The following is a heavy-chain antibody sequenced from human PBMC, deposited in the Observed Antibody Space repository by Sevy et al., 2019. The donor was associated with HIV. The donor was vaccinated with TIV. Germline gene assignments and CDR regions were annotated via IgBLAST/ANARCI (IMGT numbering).Heavy chain of an antibody. CDR1: GLTFSTYG. J-gene: IGHJ4*02. Sequence: GGSLRLSCAASGLTFSTYGMHWVRQAPGKGLEWVAVISYDGNIQYYADSVKGRFTVSRDNSKNTLYLQMNRLRAEDSDVYYCAKDQGGYNYAPGYWGQGTLVTVSS. D-gene: IGHD5-18*01. CDR3: AKDQGGYNYAPGY. CDR2: ISYDGNIQ. V-gene: IGHV3-30*18.